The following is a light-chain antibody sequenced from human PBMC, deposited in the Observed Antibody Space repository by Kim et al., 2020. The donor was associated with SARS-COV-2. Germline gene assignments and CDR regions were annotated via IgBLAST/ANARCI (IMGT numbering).Light chain of an antibody. V-gene: IGLV2-14*03. CDR3: SSYTIRSTYV. CDR2: DVS. CDR1: SSDVGGYNF. Sequence: QSALTQPASVSGSPGQSITFSCTGTSSDVGGYNFVSWYQQHPGKAPKLMVYDVSKRSSGVSDRFSGSKSGNTASLTISGLQAEDEADYYCSSYTIRSTYVFGTGTKVTVL. J-gene: IGLJ1*01.